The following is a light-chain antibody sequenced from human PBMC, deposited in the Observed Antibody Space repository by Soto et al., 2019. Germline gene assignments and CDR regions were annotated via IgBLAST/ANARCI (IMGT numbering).Light chain of an antibody. J-gene: IGKJ2*01. V-gene: IGKV1-39*01. CDR3: QQTYSPPFS. CDR2: AAS. Sequence: DLQMTQSPDSLSASVGDRVTITCRASQSIVTYLNWYQQKPGKAPDLLVYAASSLQSGVPSRFSGSGSCTDFTLTITTLQPEDFSTYCCQQTYSPPFSIGQGTKLEI. CDR1: QSIVTY.